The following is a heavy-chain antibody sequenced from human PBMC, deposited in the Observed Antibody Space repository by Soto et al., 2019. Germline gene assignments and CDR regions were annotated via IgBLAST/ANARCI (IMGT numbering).Heavy chain of an antibody. CDR2: LYYSDNT. J-gene: IGHJ4*02. CDR1: GGSISPFY. Sequence: PSETLSLTCTVSGGSISPFYWSWVRQPPGKGLEWIGYLYYSDNTNYNPSLKSRVTISVDASKNQVSPRLTSVTAADTAVYHCARVGGVAARTFDYWGQGTVVTVSS. D-gene: IGHD3-16*01. V-gene: IGHV4-59*01. CDR3: ARVGGVAARTFDY.